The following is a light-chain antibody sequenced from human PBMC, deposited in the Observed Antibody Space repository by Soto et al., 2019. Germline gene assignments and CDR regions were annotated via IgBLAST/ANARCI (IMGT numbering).Light chain of an antibody. V-gene: IGKV3-11*01. J-gene: IGKJ1*01. Sequence: EIVLTQSPVTLSLSPGERATLSCRASQSVSSYLAWYQQKPGQAPRLLIYDASNRATGIPARFSGSGSGTDFTLTISSLEPEDFAVYYCQQRSNWPTWTFGQGTKVDI. CDR3: QQRSNWPTWT. CDR2: DAS. CDR1: QSVSSY.